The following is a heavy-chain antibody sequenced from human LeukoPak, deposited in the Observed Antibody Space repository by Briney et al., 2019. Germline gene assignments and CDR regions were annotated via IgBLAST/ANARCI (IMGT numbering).Heavy chain of an antibody. CDR1: GLTFDKAW. CDR3: ARGLNYYDSSDAFDI. J-gene: IGHJ3*02. V-gene: IGHV3-7*01. D-gene: IGHD3-22*01. CDR2: IKQDGSEK. Sequence: GGSLRLSCAASGLTFDKAWMTWVRQAPGKGLEWVANIKQDGSEKYYVDSVKGRFTISRDNAKNSLYLQMNSLRAEDTAVYYCARGLNYYDSSDAFDIWGQGTMVTVSS.